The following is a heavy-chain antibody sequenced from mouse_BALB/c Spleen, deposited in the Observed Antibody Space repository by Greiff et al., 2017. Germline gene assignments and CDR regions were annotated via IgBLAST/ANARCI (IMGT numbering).Heavy chain of an antibody. CDR3: ARRGGLDWYFDV. CDR1: GYSITSDYA. D-gene: IGHD3-3*01. Sequence: DVQLQESGPGLVKPSQSLSLTCTVTGYSITSDYAWNWIRQFPGNKLEWMGYISYSGSTSYNPSLKSRISITRDTSKNQFFLQLNSVTTEDTATYYCARRGGLDWYFDVWGAGTTVTVSS. J-gene: IGHJ1*01. CDR2: ISYSGST. V-gene: IGHV3-2*02.